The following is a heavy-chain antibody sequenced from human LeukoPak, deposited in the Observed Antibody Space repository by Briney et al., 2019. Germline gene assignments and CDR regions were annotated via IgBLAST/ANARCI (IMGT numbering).Heavy chain of an antibody. J-gene: IGHJ4*02. CDR2: INPNSGGT. V-gene: IGHV1-2*02. CDR1: GYTFTDYY. D-gene: IGHD4-17*01. CDR3: ARDLGDYIFYFDY. Sequence: ASVKVSCKASGYTFTDYYIHWVRQAPRQGLEWVGWINPNSGGTYYAQKFQGRVTMTRDTSISTAYMELSRPRSDDTAVYYCARDLGDYIFYFDYWGQGTLVTVSS.